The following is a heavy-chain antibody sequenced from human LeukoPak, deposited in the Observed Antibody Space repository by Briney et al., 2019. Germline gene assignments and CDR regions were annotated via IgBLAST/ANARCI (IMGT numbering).Heavy chain of an antibody. CDR2: INWNGGST. D-gene: IGHD2-15*01. J-gene: IGHJ4*02. Sequence: PGGSLRLSCAASRVPFDDYGMNWVRHGPGQGLEWVSSINWNGGSTGYADSVKGRFTISRDNAKKSLYLQMNSLRAEDTAMYYCARDSFYCSGGSCYSAYYFDYWGQGSLVAVSS. CDR3: ARDSFYCSGGSCYSAYYFDY. V-gene: IGHV3-20*04. CDR1: RVPFDDYG.